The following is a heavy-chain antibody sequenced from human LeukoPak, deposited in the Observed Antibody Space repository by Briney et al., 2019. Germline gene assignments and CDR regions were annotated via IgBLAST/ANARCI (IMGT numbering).Heavy chain of an antibody. CDR3: ARSNYYDSSGLPSGP. CDR1: GDSISSSSYY. V-gene: IGHV4-39*07. J-gene: IGHJ5*02. D-gene: IGHD3-22*01. Sequence: SETLSLTCTVSGDSISSSSYYWGWLRQPPGKGLEWNVEINHSGSTNYHPSLKSRVTISMDTPNKQFSVKLSSVTAADTAVYYCARSNYYDSSGLPSGPWGQGALVTVSS. CDR2: INHSGST.